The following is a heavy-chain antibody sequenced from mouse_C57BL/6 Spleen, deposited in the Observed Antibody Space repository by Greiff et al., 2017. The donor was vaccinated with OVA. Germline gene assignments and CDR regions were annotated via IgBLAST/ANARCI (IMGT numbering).Heavy chain of an antibody. Sequence: LQESGAELVKPGASVKLSCKASGYTFTEYTIHWVKQRSGQGLEWIGWFYPGSGSIKYNEKFKDKATLTADKSSSTVYMELSRLTSEDSAVYFCARHEDYYGSSRYYYAIDYWGQGTSVTVSS. D-gene: IGHD1-1*01. CDR2: FYPGSGSI. V-gene: IGHV1-62-2*01. J-gene: IGHJ4*01. CDR1: GYTFTEYT. CDR3: ARHEDYYGSSRYYYAIDY.